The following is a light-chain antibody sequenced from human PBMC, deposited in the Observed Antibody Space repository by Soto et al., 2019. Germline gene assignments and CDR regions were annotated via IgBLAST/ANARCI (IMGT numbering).Light chain of an antibody. V-gene: IGKV3-20*01. CDR3: QQYGSSPKT. CDR2: GAS. CDR1: QSVSSSY. J-gene: IGKJ1*01. Sequence: EIELTLSPATLSVYPRERATLSCRASQSVSSSYLAWYQQKPGQAPRLLIYGASSRATGIPDRFSGSGSGTDFTLTIIRLEPEDFAVYYCQQYGSSPKTFGQGTKVDI.